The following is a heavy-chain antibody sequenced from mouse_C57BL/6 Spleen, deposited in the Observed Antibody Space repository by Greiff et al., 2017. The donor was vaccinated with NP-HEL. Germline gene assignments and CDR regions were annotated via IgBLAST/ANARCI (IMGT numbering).Heavy chain of an antibody. D-gene: IGHD2-3*01. Sequence: LQQSGAELARPGASVKLSCKASGYNFTSYGISWVKQRTGQGLEWIGEIYPRSGNTYYNEKFKGKATLTADKSSSTAYMELRSLTSEDSAVYFCARGGVYDGYPYFDYWGQGTTLTVSS. CDR1: GYNFTSYG. CDR3: ARGGVYDGYPYFDY. V-gene: IGHV1-81*01. CDR2: IYPRSGNT. J-gene: IGHJ2*01.